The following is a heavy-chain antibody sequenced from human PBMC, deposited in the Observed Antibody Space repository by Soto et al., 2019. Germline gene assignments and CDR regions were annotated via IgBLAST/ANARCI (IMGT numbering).Heavy chain of an antibody. CDR3: AKEGGLSGSYYISSSYYFDY. CDR1: GFTFSSYA. CDR2: ISGSGGST. Sequence: GGSLRLSCAASGFTFSSYAMSWVRQAPGKGLEWVSAISGSGGSTYYADSVKGRFTISRDNSKNTLYLQLNSLRAEDTSVYYCAKEGGLSGSYYISSSYYFDYWGQGTLVTVSS. V-gene: IGHV3-23*01. D-gene: IGHD1-26*01. J-gene: IGHJ4*02.